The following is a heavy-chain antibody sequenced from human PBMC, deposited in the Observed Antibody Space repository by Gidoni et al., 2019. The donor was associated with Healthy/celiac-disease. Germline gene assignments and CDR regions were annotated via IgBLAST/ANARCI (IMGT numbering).Heavy chain of an antibody. CDR2: ISWNGGSI. CDR3: AKDGSTSYYDSSGYSGRFDP. J-gene: IGHJ5*02. V-gene: IGHV3-9*01. Sequence: EVQLVESGGGWVQPGRSLRLSCAASGFTFDDYAMHWVRQAPGKGLGWGVCISWNGGSIGYADSVKGRFTISRDNAKNSLYLQMNSLRAEDTALYYCAKDGSTSYYDSSGYSGRFDPWGQGTLVTVSS. D-gene: IGHD3-22*01. CDR1: GFTFDDYA.